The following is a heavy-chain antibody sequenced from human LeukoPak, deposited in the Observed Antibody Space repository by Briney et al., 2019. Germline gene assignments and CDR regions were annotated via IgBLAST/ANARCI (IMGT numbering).Heavy chain of an antibody. CDR3: ARAYIVVVPAARGNWFDP. J-gene: IGHJ5*02. D-gene: IGHD2-2*01. CDR1: GYTFTSYY. CDR2: IHPSGGST. V-gene: IGHV1-46*03. Sequence: GASVKVACKASGYTFTSYYMHWVRQPPGQGLERMGIIHPSGGSTSYAQKFQGRVTMTRDTSTSTVYMELSSLRSEDTAVYYCARAYIVVVPAARGNWFDPWGQGTLVTVSS.